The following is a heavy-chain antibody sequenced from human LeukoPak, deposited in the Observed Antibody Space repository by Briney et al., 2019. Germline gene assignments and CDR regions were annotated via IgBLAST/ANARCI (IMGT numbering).Heavy chain of an antibody. D-gene: IGHD3-10*01. V-gene: IGHV3-66*02. CDR1: GITLSNYG. J-gene: IGHJ4*01. CDR2: IYSGGST. Sequence: GRSLRPSRAVAGITLSNYGMSSVSQPAGKGMGWVSVIYSGGSTYYADSVKGRFTISRDNSKNTLYLQMNSLSAEDTAVYYCAGCRGGSGPFLTLDYWGHGTLLTVAS. CDR3: AGCRGGSGPFLTLDY.